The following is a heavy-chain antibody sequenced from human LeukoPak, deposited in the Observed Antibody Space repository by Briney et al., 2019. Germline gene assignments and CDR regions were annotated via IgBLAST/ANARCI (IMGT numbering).Heavy chain of an antibody. J-gene: IGHJ4*02. D-gene: IGHD6-13*01. CDR1: GYTFTSYG. Sequence: ASVKLSCNASGYTFTSYGISWGRQAPGQGLEWMGWISAYNGNTNYAQKLQGRVTMTTDTSTSTAYMELRSLRSDDTAVYYCARDADQIAAAGNFDYWGQGTLVTVSS. CDR3: ARDADQIAAAGNFDY. V-gene: IGHV1-18*01. CDR2: ISAYNGNT.